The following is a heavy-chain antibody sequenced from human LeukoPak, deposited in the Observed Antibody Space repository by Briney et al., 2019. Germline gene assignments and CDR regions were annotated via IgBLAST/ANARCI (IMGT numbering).Heavy chain of an antibody. CDR1: GFTFSSSS. D-gene: IGHD2-21*01. J-gene: IGHJ4*02. CDR3: ARHIPFDC. CDR2: ISTSGGTI. V-gene: IGHV3-48*01. Sequence: PGGSLRLSCAASGFTFSSSSMNWVRQAPEKGLEWVSYISTSGGTIYYADSVKGRFTISRDNAKNSLYPQMDSLRAEDTAVYYCARHIPFDCWGQGTLVTVSS.